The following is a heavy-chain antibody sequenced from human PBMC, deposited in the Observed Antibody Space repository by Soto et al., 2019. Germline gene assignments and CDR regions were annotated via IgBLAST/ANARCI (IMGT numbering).Heavy chain of an antibody. J-gene: IGHJ6*02. D-gene: IGHD6-6*01. CDR3: ARHGEQLVRTDYYYGMDV. CDR1: GYSFTSYW. V-gene: IGHV5-51*01. Sequence: PGESLKISCKGSGYSFTSYWIGWVRQMPGKGLEWMGIIYPGDSDTRYSPSFQGQVTISADKSISTAYLQWSSLKASDTAMYYCARHGEQLVRTDYYYGMDVWGQGTTVTVSS. CDR2: IYPGDSDT.